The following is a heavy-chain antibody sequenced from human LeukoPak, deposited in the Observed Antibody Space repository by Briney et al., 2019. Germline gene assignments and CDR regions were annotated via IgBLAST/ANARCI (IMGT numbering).Heavy chain of an antibody. CDR1: GFTVSSNY. CDR3: ATSGSYYRFEY. CDR2: IWYDGSNK. D-gene: IGHD1-26*01. Sequence: LAGGSLRLSCAASGFTVSSNYMTWVRQAPGKGLEWVAVIWYDGSNKYYADSVKGRFTISRDNSKNTLYLQMNSLRAEDTAVYYCATSGSYYRFEYWGQGTLVTVSS. V-gene: IGHV3-33*08. J-gene: IGHJ4*02.